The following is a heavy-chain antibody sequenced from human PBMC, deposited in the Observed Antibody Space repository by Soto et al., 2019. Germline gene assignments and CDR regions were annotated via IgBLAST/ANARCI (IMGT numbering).Heavy chain of an antibody. Sequence: ESGGGVVQPGRSLRLSCAASGFTFSSYGMHWVRQAPGKGLEWVAVIWYDGSNKYYADSVKGRFTISRDNSKNTLYLQMNSLRAEDTAVYYCARGSTYNDILTGYYNFDYWGQGTLVTVSS. D-gene: IGHD3-9*01. J-gene: IGHJ4*02. V-gene: IGHV3-33*01. CDR3: ARGSTYNDILTGYYNFDY. CDR1: GFTFSSYG. CDR2: IWYDGSNK.